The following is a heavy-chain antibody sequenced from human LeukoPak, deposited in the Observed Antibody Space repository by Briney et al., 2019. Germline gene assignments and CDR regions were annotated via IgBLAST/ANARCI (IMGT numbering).Heavy chain of an antibody. V-gene: IGHV3-23*01. CDR3: AKDGKGYYYDPRPDFDY. Sequence: PGGSLRLSCAASGFTFSSYAMSWVRQAPGKGLEWVSAISGSGGSTYYADSVEGRFTISRDNSKNTLYLQMNSLRAEDTAVYYCAKDGKGYYYDPRPDFDYWGQGTLVTVSS. J-gene: IGHJ4*02. CDR2: ISGSGGST. D-gene: IGHD3-22*01. CDR1: GFTFSSYA.